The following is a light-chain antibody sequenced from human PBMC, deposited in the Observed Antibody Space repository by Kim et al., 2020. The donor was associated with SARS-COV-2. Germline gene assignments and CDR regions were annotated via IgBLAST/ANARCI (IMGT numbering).Light chain of an antibody. CDR3: QQYSETPFI. V-gene: IGKV1-16*01. Sequence: ASIGDRVTITCRASKAIGNYLAWFQQRPGKAPRSLIYAASSLQRGVPSRFSGSGSGTDFSLTISSLQPEDFATYYCQQYSETPFIFGPGTKVDIK. CDR1: KAIGNY. J-gene: IGKJ3*01. CDR2: AAS.